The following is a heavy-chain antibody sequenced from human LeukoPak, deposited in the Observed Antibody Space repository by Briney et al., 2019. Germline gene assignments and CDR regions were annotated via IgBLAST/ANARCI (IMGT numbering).Heavy chain of an antibody. Sequence: GGSLRLSCAASGFTFSNAWMSWVRQAPGKGREGVGRIKSKTDGGTTDYAAPVKGRFTISRDDSKNTLYLQMNSLKTEDTAVYYCTPLWDYYDSSGYTSWGQGTMVTVSS. CDR3: TPLWDYYDSSGYTS. CDR2: IKSKTDGGTT. V-gene: IGHV3-15*01. D-gene: IGHD3-22*01. J-gene: IGHJ3*01. CDR1: GFTFSNAW.